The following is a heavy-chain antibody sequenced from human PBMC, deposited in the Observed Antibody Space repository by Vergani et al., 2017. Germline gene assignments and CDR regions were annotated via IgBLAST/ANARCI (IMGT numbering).Heavy chain of an antibody. J-gene: IGHJ5*02. CDR3: ARHKGIAAAGTDWFDP. Sequence: EVQLVQSGAEVKKPGESLKISCKGSGYSFTSYWIGWVRQMPGKGLEWMGIIYPGDSDTRYSPSFQGQVTISADKSISTAYLQWSSLKASDTAMYYCARHKGIAAAGTDWFDPWGQGTLVTVSS. V-gene: IGHV5-51*01. D-gene: IGHD6-13*01. CDR1: GYSFTSYW. CDR2: IYPGDSDT.